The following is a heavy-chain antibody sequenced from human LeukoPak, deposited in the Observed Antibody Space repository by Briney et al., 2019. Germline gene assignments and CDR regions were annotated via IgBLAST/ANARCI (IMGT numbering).Heavy chain of an antibody. J-gene: IGHJ4*02. CDR1: GYIFTSYY. V-gene: IGHV1-46*01. CDR3: ARADMVRRLILSFDY. D-gene: IGHD3-10*01. CDR2: INPSGGST. Sequence: ASVKVSCKASGYIFTSYYLHWVRQAPGQGLEWMGIINPSGGSTSYAQKFQGRVTMTRDTSTSTVYMELSSLRSEDTAVYYCARADMVRRLILSFDYWGQGTLVTASS.